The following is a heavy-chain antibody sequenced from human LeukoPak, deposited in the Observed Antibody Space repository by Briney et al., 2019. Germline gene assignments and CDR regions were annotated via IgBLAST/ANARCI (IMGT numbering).Heavy chain of an antibody. J-gene: IGHJ1*01. V-gene: IGHV3-23*01. CDR3: AKTFAKVTATPRYFQH. CDR1: GFTFSSYA. Sequence: GGSLRLSCAASGFTFSSYAMSWVRQAPGKGLEWVSAISGSGGSTYYADSVKGRFTISRDNSKNTLYLQMNSLRAEDTAVYYCAKTFAKVTATPRYFQHWGQGTLVTVSS. D-gene: IGHD2-21*02. CDR2: ISGSGGST.